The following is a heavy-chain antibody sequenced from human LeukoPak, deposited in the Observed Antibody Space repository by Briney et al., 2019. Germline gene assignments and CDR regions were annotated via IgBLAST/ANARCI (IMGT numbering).Heavy chain of an antibody. CDR1: GFTFSNYG. Sequence: GGSLRLSCAASGFTFSNYGLNWVRQAPGKGLVWVSSISSGSRYIYYADSVKGRFTISRDNTRNSLYLQMNSLRGEDTAVYYCARDYGSGWHDFDYWGQGTLVTVSS. V-gene: IGHV3-21*01. CDR2: ISSGSRYI. D-gene: IGHD6-19*01. J-gene: IGHJ4*02. CDR3: ARDYGSGWHDFDY.